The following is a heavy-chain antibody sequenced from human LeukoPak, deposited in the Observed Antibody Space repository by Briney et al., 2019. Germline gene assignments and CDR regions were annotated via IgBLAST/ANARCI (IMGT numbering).Heavy chain of an antibody. Sequence: GGSLRLSCAASGFTFSKAWMSWVRQAPGKGLEWVGRIKSKTDGETTDYAAPVKGRFTISRDDSKNTLYLQMNSLKTEDTAVYYCTTDTRGVAAPFLDYWGQGTLVTVSS. D-gene: IGHD2-15*01. V-gene: IGHV3-15*01. J-gene: IGHJ4*02. CDR2: IKSKTDGETT. CDR3: TTDTRGVAAPFLDY. CDR1: GFTFSKAW.